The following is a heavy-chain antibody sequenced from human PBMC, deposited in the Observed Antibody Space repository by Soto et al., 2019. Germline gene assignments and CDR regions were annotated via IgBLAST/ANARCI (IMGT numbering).Heavy chain of an antibody. V-gene: IGHV1-58*01. J-gene: IGHJ6*02. CDR2: IVVGSGNT. CDR1: GFTFTSSA. D-gene: IGHD2-2*01. Sequence: ASVNVSCKASGFTFTSSAVQWVRQARVQLLELIVWIVVGSGNTNYAQKFQERVTITRDMSTSTAYMELSSLRSEDTAVYYCAADPSLLGYCSSTSCYYYGMDVWGQGNTVTVSS. CDR3: AADPSLLGYCSSTSCYYYGMDV.